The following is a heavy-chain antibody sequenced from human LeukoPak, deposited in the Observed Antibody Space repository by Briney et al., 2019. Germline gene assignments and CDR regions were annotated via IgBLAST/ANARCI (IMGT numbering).Heavy chain of an antibody. CDR1: GLXFSNAW. V-gene: IGHV3-15*01. D-gene: IGHD3-3*01. J-gene: IGHJ4*02. CDR3: TTVEYYFDY. CDR2: IKTTTDGGTT. Sequence: GGSLRLSCAASGLXFSNAWMSWVRQAPGKGPEWVGRIKTTTDGGTTDYAAPVKGRFTISRDDSKNTLYLQMNSLKIDDTAVYYCTTVEYYFDYWGQGTLVTVSS.